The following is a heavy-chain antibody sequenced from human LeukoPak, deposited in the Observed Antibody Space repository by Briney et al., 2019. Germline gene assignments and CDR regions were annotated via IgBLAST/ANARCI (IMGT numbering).Heavy chain of an antibody. Sequence: HPGGSLRLSCAASGFTFSSYGMHWVRQAPGKGLEWVAVIWYDGSNKYYADSVKGRFTISRDNSKNTLYLQMNSLRAEDTALYYCANEEWYRFDYWGQGTLVTVPS. D-gene: IGHD2-8*01. CDR2: IWYDGSNK. V-gene: IGHV3-33*06. CDR1: GFTFSSYG. J-gene: IGHJ4*02. CDR3: ANEEWYRFDY.